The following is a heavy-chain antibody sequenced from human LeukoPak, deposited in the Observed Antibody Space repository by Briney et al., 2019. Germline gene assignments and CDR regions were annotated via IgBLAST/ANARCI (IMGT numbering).Heavy chain of an antibody. CDR2: INTDGSST. J-gene: IGHJ4*02. Sequence: GSLRLSCAASGFTFSSYWMHWVRQAPGKGLVWVSRINTDGSSTSYADSVKGRFTISRDNAKNTLYLQMNSLRAEDTAVYYCASPYPWRVLRFLEWLPLVIWGQGTLVTVSS. V-gene: IGHV3-74*01. D-gene: IGHD3-3*01. CDR3: ASPYPWRVLRFLEWLPLVI. CDR1: GFTFSSYW.